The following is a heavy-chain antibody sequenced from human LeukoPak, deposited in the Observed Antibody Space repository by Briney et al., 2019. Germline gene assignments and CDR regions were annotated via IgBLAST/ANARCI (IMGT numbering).Heavy chain of an antibody. Sequence: SETLSLTCTVSGGSISGYYWSWIRQPPGKGLEWIGYIYDSETTNYNPSLKSRVTMSIDTSKNQFSLKLNSVTAADTAVYYCARCDSVTALDYWGQGTLVTVSS. D-gene: IGHD5-18*01. J-gene: IGHJ4*02. V-gene: IGHV4-59*01. CDR1: GGSISGYY. CDR3: ARCDSVTALDY. CDR2: IYDSETT.